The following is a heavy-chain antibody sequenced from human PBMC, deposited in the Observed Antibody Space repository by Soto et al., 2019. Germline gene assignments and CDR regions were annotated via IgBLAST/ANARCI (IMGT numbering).Heavy chain of an antibody. V-gene: IGHV3-33*01. CDR2: IWYDGSNK. CDR1: GFTFSSYG. D-gene: IGHD2-15*01. Sequence: GGSLRLSCAASGFTFSSYGMHWVRQAPGKGLEWVAVIWYDGSNKYYADSVKGRFTISRDNSKNTLYLQMNSLRAEDTAVYYCAAQYCSGGSCYNDYWGQGTLVTVSS. CDR3: AAQYCSGGSCYNDY. J-gene: IGHJ4*02.